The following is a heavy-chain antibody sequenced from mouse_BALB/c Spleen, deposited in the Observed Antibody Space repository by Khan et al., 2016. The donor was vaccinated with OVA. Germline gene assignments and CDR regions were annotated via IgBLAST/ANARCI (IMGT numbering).Heavy chain of an antibody. J-gene: IGHJ4*01. V-gene: IGHV9-3-1*01. CDR3: GRVGYNETMDY. Sequence: QIQLVQSGPELKKPGETVKISCKASGYTFTNYGMNWVKQAPGKGLKWMGWINTYTGEPTYADDFKGRFAFSLDTSASTAYLQINNLTNEDTATYIGGRVGYNETMDYWGQGTSVTVSS. CDR2: INTYTGEP. CDR1: GYTFTNYG. D-gene: IGHD2-14*01.